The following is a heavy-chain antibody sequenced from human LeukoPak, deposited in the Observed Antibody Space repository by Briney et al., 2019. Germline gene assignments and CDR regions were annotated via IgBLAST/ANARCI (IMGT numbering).Heavy chain of an antibody. D-gene: IGHD2-2*01. V-gene: IGHV4-34*01. J-gene: IGHJ4*02. CDR1: GGSFSGYY. CDR3: ARVARCTSCFDVDY. CDR2: INHSGST. Sequence: SETLSLTCAVYGGSFSGYYWSWIRQPPGKGLEWIGEINHSGSTNYNPSLKSRVTISVDTSKNQFSLTLSSVTAADTAVYYCARVARCTSCFDVDYWGQGTLVTVSS.